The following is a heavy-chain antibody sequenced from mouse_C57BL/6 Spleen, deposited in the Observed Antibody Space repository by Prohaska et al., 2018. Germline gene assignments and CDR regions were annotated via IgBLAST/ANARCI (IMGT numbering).Heavy chain of an antibody. Sequence: VQLQPSGAELVKPGASVKISCKASGYAFSSYWMNWVKQRPGKGLEWIGQIYPGDGDTNYNGKFKGKATLTADKSSSTAYMQLSSLTSEDSAVYFCARNYYGSKPLSYWSQGALVTVS. CDR3: ARNYYGSKPLSY. D-gene: IGHD1-1*01. V-gene: IGHV1-80*01. CDR2: IYPGDGDT. J-gene: IGHJ3*01. CDR1: GYAFSSYW.